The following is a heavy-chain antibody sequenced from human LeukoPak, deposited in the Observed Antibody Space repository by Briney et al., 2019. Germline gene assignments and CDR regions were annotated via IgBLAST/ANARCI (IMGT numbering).Heavy chain of an antibody. D-gene: IGHD4-17*01. CDR3: ARGALLRYYYYYYMDV. J-gene: IGHJ6*03. V-gene: IGHV3-11*06. CDR2: ISGSGHDI. CDR1: GFTFSDSY. Sequence: GGPLRLSCAASGFTFSDSYMTWVRQAPGKGVEWVAYISGSGHDINYSESAKGRFTISRDNAKNTLYLQMNSLRAEDTAVYYCARGALLRYYYYYYMDVWGKGTTVTVSS.